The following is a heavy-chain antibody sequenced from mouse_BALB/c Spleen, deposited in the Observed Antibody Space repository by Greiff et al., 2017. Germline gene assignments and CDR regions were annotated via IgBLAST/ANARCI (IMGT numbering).Heavy chain of an antibody. D-gene: IGHD3-3*01. CDR1: GYSITSDYA. Sequence: EVHLVESGPGLVKPSQSLSLTCTVTGYSITSDYAWNWIRQFPGNKLEWMGYISYSGSTSYNPSLKSRISITRDTSKNQFFLQLNSVTTEDTATYYCARGKRAHMDYWGQGTSVTVSS. V-gene: IGHV3-2*02. CDR2: ISYSGST. J-gene: IGHJ4*01. CDR3: ARGKRAHMDY.